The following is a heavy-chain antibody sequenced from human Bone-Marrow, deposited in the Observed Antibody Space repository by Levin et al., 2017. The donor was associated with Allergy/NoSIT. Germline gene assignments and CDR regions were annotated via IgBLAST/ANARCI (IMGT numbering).Heavy chain of an antibody. CDR2: IYSAGHT. V-gene: IGHV3-53*01. J-gene: IGHJ6*02. D-gene: IGHD6-25*01. CDR3: ASLSGGYARTFYYGGVDV. CDR1: GFTVSSNY. Sequence: LSLTCAASGFTVSSNYLVWFRQAPGKGLECVSVIYSAGHTYYADSVKGRFTISRDNSKNTLYLQMNSLGAEDTAVYYCASLSGGYARTFYYGGVDVWGQGTTVTVAS.